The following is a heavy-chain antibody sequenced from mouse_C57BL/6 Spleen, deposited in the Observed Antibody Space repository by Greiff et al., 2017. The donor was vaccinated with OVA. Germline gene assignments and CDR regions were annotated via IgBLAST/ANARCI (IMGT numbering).Heavy chain of an antibody. V-gene: IGHV2-5*01. CDR2: IWRGGST. CDR1: GFSLTSYG. D-gene: IGHD2-1*01. Sequence: VQLQQSGPGLVQPSQSLSITCTVSGFSLTSYGVHWVRQSPGKGLEWLGVIWRGGSTDYNAAFMTRLSITKDNSKSQVFFKMNSLQADDTSIYYCAKNMDGYGNSFADWGQGSLVTVAA. CDR3: AKNMDGYGNSFAD. J-gene: IGHJ3*01.